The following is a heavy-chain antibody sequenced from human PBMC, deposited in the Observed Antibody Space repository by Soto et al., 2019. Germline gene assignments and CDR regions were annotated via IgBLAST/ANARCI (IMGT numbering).Heavy chain of an antibody. J-gene: IGHJ6*02. CDR1: GGTFSSYA. V-gene: IGHV1-69*13. CDR3: ARYSSSPNYYYYYGMDV. CDR2: IIPIFGTA. Sequence: SVKVSCKASGGTFSSYAISWVRQAPGQGLEWMGGIIPIFGTANYAQKFQGRVTITADESTSTAYMELSSLRSEDTAVYYCARYSSSPNYYYYYGMDVWGQGTTVTVSS. D-gene: IGHD6-6*01.